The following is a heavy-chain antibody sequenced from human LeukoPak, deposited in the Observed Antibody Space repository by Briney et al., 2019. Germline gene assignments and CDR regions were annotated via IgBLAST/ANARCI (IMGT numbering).Heavy chain of an antibody. CDR3: AKSVVVADLYYYYGMDV. J-gene: IGHJ6*02. D-gene: IGHD2-15*01. V-gene: IGHV3-23*01. CDR1: RFTFSSYA. CDR2: ISGSGGST. Sequence: PGGSLRLSCAASRFTFSSYAMSWVRQAPGKGLEWVSAISGSGGSTYYADSVKGRFTISRDNSKNTLYLQMNSLRAEDTAVYYCAKSVVVADLYYYYGMDVWGQGTTVTVSS.